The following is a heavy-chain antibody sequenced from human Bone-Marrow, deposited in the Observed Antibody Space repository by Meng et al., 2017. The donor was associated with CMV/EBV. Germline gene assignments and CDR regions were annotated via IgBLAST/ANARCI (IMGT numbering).Heavy chain of an antibody. J-gene: IGHJ6*02. CDR3: TRGSYYYYGMDV. CDR1: GFTFSNAW. CDR2: IKSKTDGGTT. D-gene: IGHD3-16*01. Sequence: GESLKISCAASGFTFSNAWMSWVRQAPGKGLEWVGRIKSKTDGGTTDYAAHVKGRLTISREESKHTRYLQMNSLKTEDTAVYYCTRGSYYYYGMDVWGQGTTVTVSS. V-gene: IGHV3-15*01.